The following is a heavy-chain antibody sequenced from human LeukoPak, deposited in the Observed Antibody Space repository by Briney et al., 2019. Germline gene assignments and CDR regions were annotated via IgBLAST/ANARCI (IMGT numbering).Heavy chain of an antibody. D-gene: IGHD3-10*01. CDR3: AREDYYGSGSRLTNWFDP. CDR2: ISSSGSTI. CDR1: GFTFSSYE. V-gene: IGHV3-48*03. Sequence: PGGSLRLSCAASGFTFSSYEMNWVRQAPGKGPEWVSYISSSGSTIYYADSVKGRFTISRDNAKNSLYLQMNSLRAEDTAVYYCAREDYYGSGSRLTNWFDPWGQGTLVTVSS. J-gene: IGHJ5*02.